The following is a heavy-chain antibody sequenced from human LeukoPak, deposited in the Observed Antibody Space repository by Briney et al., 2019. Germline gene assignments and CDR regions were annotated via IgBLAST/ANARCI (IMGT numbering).Heavy chain of an antibody. CDR2: INHSGST. Sequence: PSETLSLTCAVYGGSFSGYYWSWIRQPPGKGLEWIGEINHSGSTNYNPSLKSRVTISVDTSKNQFSLKLSSVTAADMAVYYCARDDDYSNLIDYWGQGTLVTVSS. D-gene: IGHD4-11*01. CDR1: GGSFSGYY. J-gene: IGHJ4*02. V-gene: IGHV4-34*01. CDR3: ARDDDYSNLIDY.